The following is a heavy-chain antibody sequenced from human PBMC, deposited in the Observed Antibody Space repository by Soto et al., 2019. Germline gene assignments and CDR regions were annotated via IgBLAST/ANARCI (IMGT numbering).Heavy chain of an antibody. CDR2: VSGTGGST. V-gene: IGHV3-23*01. Sequence: PGGSLRLSFAASGFTFSSYAMTWVRQAPGKGLEWVSGVSGTGGSTYYADSVKGRFTISRDNSKNTLYLQMNSLRAEDTAVYYCATRSPVVGINWFDPWGQGTLVTVSS. D-gene: IGHD3-22*01. CDR3: ATRSPVVGINWFDP. CDR1: GFTFSSYA. J-gene: IGHJ5*02.